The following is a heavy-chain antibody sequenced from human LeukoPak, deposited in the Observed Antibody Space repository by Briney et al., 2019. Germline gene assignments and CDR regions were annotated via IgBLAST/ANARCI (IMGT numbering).Heavy chain of an antibody. CDR3: ARDGSTGLLWFGELLSIDP. Sequence: ASVKVSCEASGYTFTSYGISWVRQAPGQGLEWMGWISAYNGNTNYAQKLQGRVTMTTDTSTSTAYMELRSLRSDDTAVYYCARDGSTGLLWFGELLSIDPWGQGTLVTVSS. V-gene: IGHV1-18*01. CDR1: GYTFTSYG. D-gene: IGHD3-10*01. J-gene: IGHJ5*02. CDR2: ISAYNGNT.